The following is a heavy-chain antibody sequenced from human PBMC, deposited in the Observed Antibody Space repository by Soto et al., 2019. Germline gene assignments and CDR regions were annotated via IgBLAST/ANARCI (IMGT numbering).Heavy chain of an antibody. CDR2: IYYSGST. CDR3: ASRYGGTLDY. CDR1: GGSISNYY. Sequence: SETLSLTCTVSGGSISNYYWSWIRQPPGKGLEWIGYIYYSGSTNYNPSLKSRVTISVDTSKNQFSLKLSSVTAADTAVYYCASRYGGTLDYWGQGTLVTVSS. D-gene: IGHD4-17*01. V-gene: IGHV4-59*08. J-gene: IGHJ4*02.